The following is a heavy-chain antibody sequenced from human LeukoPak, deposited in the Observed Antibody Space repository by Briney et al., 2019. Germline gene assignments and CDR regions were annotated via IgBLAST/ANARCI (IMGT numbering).Heavy chain of an antibody. Sequence: SETLSLTCAVYGGSFSGYYWSWIRQPPGKGLEWIGEINHSGSTNYNPSLKSRVTISVDTSKNQFSLKLSSVTAADTAVYYCARGGGGFGELPKYWGQGTLVTVSS. V-gene: IGHV4-34*01. CDR3: ARGGGGFGELPKY. CDR2: INHSGST. D-gene: IGHD3-10*01. CDR1: GGSFSGYY. J-gene: IGHJ4*02.